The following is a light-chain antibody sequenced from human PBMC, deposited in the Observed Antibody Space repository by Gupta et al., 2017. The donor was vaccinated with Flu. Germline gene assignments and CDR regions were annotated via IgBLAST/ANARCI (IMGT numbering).Light chain of an antibody. Sequence: SVTISCTGTSSDVGGFNSVSWYQHHPGRPHILIFYEVNQRPAGVPGRFSGSKSGNTASLTVSGLQEEEEADYYCGAYATGNQYVCGGGTKLTVL. CDR3: GAYATGNQYV. V-gene: IGLV2-8*01. J-gene: IGLJ3*02. CDR2: EVN. CDR1: SSDVGGFNS.